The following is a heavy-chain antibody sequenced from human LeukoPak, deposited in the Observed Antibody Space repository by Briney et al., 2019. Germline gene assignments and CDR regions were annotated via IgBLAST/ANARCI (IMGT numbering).Heavy chain of an antibody. J-gene: IGHJ4*02. CDR2: ISSSSSYI. Sequence: PGGSLRLSCAASGLTFSSYSMNWVRQAPGKGLEWVSSISSSSSYIYYADSVKGRFTISRDNAKNSLYLQMNSLRAEDTAVYYCARSGGSGSINFDYWGQGTLVTVSS. D-gene: IGHD3-10*01. CDR1: GLTFSSYS. V-gene: IGHV3-21*01. CDR3: ARSGGSGSINFDY.